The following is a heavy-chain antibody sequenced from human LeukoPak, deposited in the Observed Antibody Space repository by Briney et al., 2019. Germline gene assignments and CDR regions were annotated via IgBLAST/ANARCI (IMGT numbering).Heavy chain of an antibody. V-gene: IGHV4-4*02. Sequence: SETLSLTCTVSGDSINSLDLWSWVRQPPGKGLEWIGEMYLSGTSHSNPSVKSRVTISIDKSKNQFFLNLSSVTAADTAVYYCAGLVGRYSSGLYYYYFDYWGQGTLVTVSS. CDR3: AGLVGRYSSGLYYYYFDY. D-gene: IGHD3-22*01. J-gene: IGHJ4*02. CDR1: GDSINSLDL. CDR2: MYLSGTS.